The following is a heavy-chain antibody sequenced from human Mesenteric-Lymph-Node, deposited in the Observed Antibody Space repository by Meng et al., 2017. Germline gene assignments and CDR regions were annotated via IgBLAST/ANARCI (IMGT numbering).Heavy chain of an antibody. CDR2: IYYSGST. CDR3: ARDPLYGDYAGTLDY. D-gene: IGHD4-17*01. CDR1: GGSISSYY. V-gene: IGHV4-59*01. Sequence: GSLRLSCTVSGGSISSYYWSWIRQPPGKGLEWIGYIYYSGSTNYNPSLKSRVTISVDTSKNQFSLKLSSVTAADTAVYYCARDPLYGDYAGTLDYWGQGTLVTVSS. J-gene: IGHJ4*02.